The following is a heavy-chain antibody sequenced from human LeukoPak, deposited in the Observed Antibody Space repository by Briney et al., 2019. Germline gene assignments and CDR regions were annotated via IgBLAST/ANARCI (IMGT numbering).Heavy chain of an antibody. CDR1: GFTFSSYG. CDR2: IWYDGSNK. CDR3: ASATYYYGSGSYSLGY. J-gene: IGHJ4*02. Sequence: PGGSLRLSCAASGFTFSSYGMHWVRQAPGKGLEWVAVIWYDGSNKYYADSVKGRFTISRDNSKNTLYLQMNSLRAKDTAVYYCASATYYYGSGSYSLGYWGQGTLVTVSS. V-gene: IGHV3-33*01. D-gene: IGHD3-10*01.